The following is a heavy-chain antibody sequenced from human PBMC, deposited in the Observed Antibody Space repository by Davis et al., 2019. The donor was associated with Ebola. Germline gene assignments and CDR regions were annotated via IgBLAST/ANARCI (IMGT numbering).Heavy chain of an antibody. D-gene: IGHD6-6*01. J-gene: IGHJ3*02. CDR1: GYSFTSYW. Sequence: KVSCKDSGYSFTSYWIGWVRQMPGKGLEWMGIIYPGDSDTRYSPSFQGQVTISADKSIRTAYLQWSSLKASDTAMYYCARASIAARPDAFDIWGQGTMVTVSS. CDR3: ARASIAARPDAFDI. CDR2: IYPGDSDT. V-gene: IGHV5-51*01.